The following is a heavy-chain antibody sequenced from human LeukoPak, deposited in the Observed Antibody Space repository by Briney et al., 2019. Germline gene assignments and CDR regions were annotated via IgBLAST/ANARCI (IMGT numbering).Heavy chain of an antibody. CDR2: ISSSGSTI. CDR1: GFTFSSYE. J-gene: IGHJ4*02. D-gene: IGHD6-6*01. Sequence: GGSLRLSCAASGFTFSSYEMNWVRQAPGKGLEWVSYISSSGSTIYYADSVKGRFTISRDNAKNSLYLQMNSLRAEDTAVYYCARSRVAALQASDYWGQGTLLTVSS. V-gene: IGHV3-48*03. CDR3: ARSRVAALQASDY.